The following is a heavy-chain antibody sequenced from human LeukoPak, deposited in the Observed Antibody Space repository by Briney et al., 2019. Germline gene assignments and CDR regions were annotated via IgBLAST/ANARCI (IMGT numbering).Heavy chain of an antibody. D-gene: IGHD4-17*01. Sequence: GASVKVSCKASGYTFTRYGISWVRQAPGQGLEWMGWISTFNGNTNYAQKFQGRVTVTTDTSTSTAYMEVRSLRSDDPAVYYCARDWSGEGSSNQLDRWGQGTLVIVSS. V-gene: IGHV1-18*01. J-gene: IGHJ4*02. CDR1: GYTFTRYG. CDR2: ISTFNGNT. CDR3: ARDWSGEGSSNQLDR.